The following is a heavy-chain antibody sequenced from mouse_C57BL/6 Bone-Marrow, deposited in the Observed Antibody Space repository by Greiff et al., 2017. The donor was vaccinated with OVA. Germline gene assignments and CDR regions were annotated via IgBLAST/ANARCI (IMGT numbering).Heavy chain of an antibody. J-gene: IGHJ2*01. V-gene: IGHV1-4*01. CDR1: GYTFTSYT. D-gene: IGHD1-1*01. CDR3: YYPPFDY. Sequence: QVQLKQSGAELARPGASVKMSCKASGYTFTSYTMHWVKQRPGQGLEWIGYINPSSGYTKYNQKFKDKATLTADKSSSTAYMQLSSLTSEDSAVYYCYYPPFDYWGQGTTLTVSS. CDR2: INPSSGYT.